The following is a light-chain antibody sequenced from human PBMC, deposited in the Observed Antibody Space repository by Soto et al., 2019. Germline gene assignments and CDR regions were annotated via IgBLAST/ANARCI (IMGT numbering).Light chain of an antibody. J-gene: IGLJ3*02. Sequence: QSALTQPPSASGSPGQSVTISCTGTTSDVGGYNYVSWYQQHPGKAPQLMIYEVSKRPSGVPDRVSDSKSGNTASLTVSGLQAEDEADYYSSSYAGSNNVVFGGGTKVTVL. CDR2: EVS. CDR3: SSYAGSNNVV. CDR1: TSDVGGYNY. V-gene: IGLV2-8*01.